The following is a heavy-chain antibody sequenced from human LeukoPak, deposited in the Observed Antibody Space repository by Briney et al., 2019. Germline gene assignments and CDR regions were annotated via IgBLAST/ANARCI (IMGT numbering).Heavy chain of an antibody. D-gene: IGHD2-15*01. CDR3: AKNLYCGGGSCYPSALGMDV. J-gene: IGHJ6*02. CDR1: GFTFSSYA. CDR2: ISGSGNRT. V-gene: IGHV3-23*01. Sequence: GGSLRLSCAASGFTFSSYAMSWVRQAPGKGLEWVSSISGSGNRTYYTDSVKGRFTISRDNSKNTLFLQMNSLRAEDTAVYYCAKNLYCGGGSCYPSALGMDVWGQGTTVTVSS.